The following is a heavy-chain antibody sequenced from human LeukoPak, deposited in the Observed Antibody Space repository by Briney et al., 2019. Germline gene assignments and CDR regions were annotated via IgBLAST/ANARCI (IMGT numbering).Heavy chain of an antibody. Sequence: GAPVKVSCKASGYTFTVNYIHWVRQAPGQGLEWMGWINPNSGATNYAQKFQGRVTMTRDTSISTAYMELSRLRSDDTAVYYCARGLTAMVRGVNDWFDPWGQGTLVTVSS. J-gene: IGHJ5*02. V-gene: IGHV1-2*02. CDR1: GYTFTVNY. CDR2: INPNSGAT. D-gene: IGHD3-10*01. CDR3: ARGLTAMVRGVNDWFDP.